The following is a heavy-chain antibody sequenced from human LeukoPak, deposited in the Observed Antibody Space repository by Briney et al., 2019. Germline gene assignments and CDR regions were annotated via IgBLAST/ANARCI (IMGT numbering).Heavy chain of an antibody. CDR2: INHSGST. D-gene: IGHD3-3*01. CDR1: GGSFSGYY. Sequence: SETLSLTCAVYGGSFSGYYWSWIRQPPGKGLEWIGEINHSGSTNYNPSLKSRVTISVDTSKNQFSLKLSSVTAADTAVYYCARGRAITIFGVVPSGFDPWGQGTLVTVSS. CDR3: ARGRAITIFGVVPSGFDP. V-gene: IGHV4-34*01. J-gene: IGHJ5*02.